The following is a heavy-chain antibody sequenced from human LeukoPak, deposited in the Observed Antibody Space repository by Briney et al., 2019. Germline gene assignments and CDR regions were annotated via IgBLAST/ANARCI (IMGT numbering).Heavy chain of an antibody. CDR3: ARESHYGVYVVDY. CDR1: GGTFSSFA. V-gene: IGHV1-18*01. Sequence: GASVKVSCKASGGTFSSFAISWVRQAPGQGLEWMGWISAYNGNTNYAQKLQGRVTMTTDTSTSTAYMELRSLRSDDTAVYYCARESHYGVYVVDYWGQGTLVTVSS. CDR2: ISAYNGNT. J-gene: IGHJ4*02. D-gene: IGHD4-17*01.